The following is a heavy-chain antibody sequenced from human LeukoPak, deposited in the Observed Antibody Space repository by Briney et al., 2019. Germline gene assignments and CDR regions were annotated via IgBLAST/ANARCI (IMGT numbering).Heavy chain of an antibody. Sequence: GGSLRLSCAASGFTFSSYSMNWVRQAPGKGLEWVSSISSSSSYIYYADSVKGRFTISRDNAKNSLYLQMNSLRAEDTAVYYCASGYYYDSSGYFPLLDYWGQGTLVTVSS. CDR1: GFTFSSYS. CDR3: ASGYYYDSSGYFPLLDY. CDR2: ISSSSSYI. J-gene: IGHJ4*02. D-gene: IGHD3-22*01. V-gene: IGHV3-21*01.